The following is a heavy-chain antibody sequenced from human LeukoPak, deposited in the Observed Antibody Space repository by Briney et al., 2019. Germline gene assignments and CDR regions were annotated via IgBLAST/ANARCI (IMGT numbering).Heavy chain of an antibody. CDR2: IYTSGST. CDR1: GGSISSGSYY. D-gene: IGHD6-19*01. CDR3: ARALTAVAGEYFDY. J-gene: IGHJ4*01. Sequence: PSQTLSLTCTASGGSISSGSYYWSWIRQPAGKGLEWIGRIYTSGSTNYNPSLKSRVTISVDTSKNQFFLKLSSVTAAYTAVYYCARALTAVAGEYFDYWGHGTLITVSS. V-gene: IGHV4-61*02.